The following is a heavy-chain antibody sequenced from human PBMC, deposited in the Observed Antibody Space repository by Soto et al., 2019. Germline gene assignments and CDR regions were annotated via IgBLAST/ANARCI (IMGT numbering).Heavy chain of an antibody. J-gene: IGHJ4*02. D-gene: IGHD1-26*01. CDR2: IYYSGST. CDR3: ARHGPQVGAMNVYYFDY. V-gene: IGHV4-39*01. Sequence: SETLSLTCTVSGGSISSSSYYWGWIRQPPGKGLEWIGSIYYSGSTYYNPSLKSRVTISVDTSKNQFSLKLSSVTAADTAVYYCARHGPQVGAMNVYYFDYWGQGTLVTVSS. CDR1: GGSISSSSYY.